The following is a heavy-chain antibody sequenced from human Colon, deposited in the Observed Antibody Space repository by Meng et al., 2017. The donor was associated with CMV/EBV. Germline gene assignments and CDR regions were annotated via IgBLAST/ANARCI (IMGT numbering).Heavy chain of an antibody. CDR1: GYTFSDYH. CDR3: ARDPSGSRVPFDY. V-gene: IGHV1-2*02. D-gene: IGHD1-26*01. CDR2: INSNSGAT. J-gene: IGHJ4*02. Sequence: QVQLVQSGAEVKKPGASVKGPCKTSGYTFSDYHIHWVRQAPGQGLEWMGWINSNSGATDYAQKFQGRFTMTRDTSITTVYMELSSLRSDDTAVYYCARDPSGSRVPFDYWGQGSLVTVSS.